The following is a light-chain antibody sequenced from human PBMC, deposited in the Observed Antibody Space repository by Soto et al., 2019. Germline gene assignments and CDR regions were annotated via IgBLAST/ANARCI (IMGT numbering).Light chain of an antibody. J-gene: IGKJ5*01. CDR3: QQRNIWPPVT. CDR2: DAS. V-gene: IGKV3-11*01. CDR1: QNISVY. Sequence: EIVLTQSPATLSLSPGERATLSCRPSQNISVYLAWYRQKPGQAPRLLIYDASNRATGIPARFSGSGSGTDFTLTISSLEPEDFAVYYCQQRNIWPPVTFGQGGLPEI.